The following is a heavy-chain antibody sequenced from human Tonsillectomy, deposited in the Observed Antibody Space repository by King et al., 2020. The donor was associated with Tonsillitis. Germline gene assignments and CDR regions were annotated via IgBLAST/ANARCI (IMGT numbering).Heavy chain of an antibody. CDR3: AKDLDSGTYYYYYYMDV. Sequence: VQLVESGGGLVQPGGSLRLSCATSGFTFSSYAMTWVRQAPGKGREWVSGISGSGSSPYYEDSVKGRFTISRDNSKNTLYLQMNSLRAEDTAVYYCAKDLDSGTYYYYYYMDVWGKGTTVTVSS. CDR2: ISGSGSSP. J-gene: IGHJ6*03. D-gene: IGHD1-26*01. V-gene: IGHV3-23*04. CDR1: GFTFSSYA.